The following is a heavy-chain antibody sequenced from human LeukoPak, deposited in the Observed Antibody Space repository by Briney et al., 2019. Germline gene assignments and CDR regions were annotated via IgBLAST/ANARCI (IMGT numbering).Heavy chain of an antibody. Sequence: PSETLSLTCTVSGGSISSYYWSWIRQPPGKGLEWIGYIYYSGSTNYNPSLKSRVTISVDTSKNQFSLKLSSVTAADTAVYYCARVGVLAAAGDNWFDPWGQGTLVTVSS. CDR2: IYYSGST. CDR3: ARVGVLAAAGDNWFDP. D-gene: IGHD6-13*01. CDR1: GGSISSYY. J-gene: IGHJ5*02. V-gene: IGHV4-59*01.